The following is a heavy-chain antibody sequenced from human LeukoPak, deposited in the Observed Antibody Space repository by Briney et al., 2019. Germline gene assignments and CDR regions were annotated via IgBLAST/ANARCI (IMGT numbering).Heavy chain of an antibody. Sequence: GGSLRLSCTVSGFTVSSNSMSWVRQAPGKGLEWVSFIYSDNTHYSDSVKGRFTISRDNAKNSLYLQMNSLRAEDTALYYCATGYDSGGFDYWGQGTLVTVSS. CDR1: GFTVSSNS. CDR3: ATGYDSGGFDY. D-gene: IGHD3-22*01. V-gene: IGHV3-53*01. CDR2: IYSDNT. J-gene: IGHJ4*02.